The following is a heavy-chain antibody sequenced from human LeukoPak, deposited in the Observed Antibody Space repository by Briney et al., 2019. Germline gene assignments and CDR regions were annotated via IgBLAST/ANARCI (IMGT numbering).Heavy chain of an antibody. CDR2: IYTSGST. CDR3: ARENSGSYREFDY. Sequence: SETLSLTCTVSGGSISCYYWSWLRQPAGKRLEWIGRIYTSGSTNYNASLKSRVSMSVDTSKNQFSLKVSSVTAGDTAVFYCARENSGSYREFDYWGQGTMVTVSS. V-gene: IGHV4-4*07. D-gene: IGHD1-26*01. CDR1: GGSISCYY. J-gene: IGHJ4*02.